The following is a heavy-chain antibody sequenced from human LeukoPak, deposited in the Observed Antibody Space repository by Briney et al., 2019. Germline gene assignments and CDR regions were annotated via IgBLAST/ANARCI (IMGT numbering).Heavy chain of an antibody. J-gene: IGHJ6*01. V-gene: IGHV3-23*01. Sequence: GGSLRLSCVGSGFTFRSHAMSWVRQAPEKGLGFVSGIYENGGTTYYADSVKGRFTISRDNSKNTLYLQMNGLRAEDTAVYYCAKQSNNFWDDYTVPPGYGMDVWGQGTTVIVSA. CDR3: AKQSNNFWDDYTVPPGYGMDV. D-gene: IGHD3-16*01. CDR1: GFTFRSHA. CDR2: IYENGGTT.